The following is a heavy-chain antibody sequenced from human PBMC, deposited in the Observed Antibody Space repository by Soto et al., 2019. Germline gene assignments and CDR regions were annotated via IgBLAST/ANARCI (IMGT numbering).Heavy chain of an antibody. CDR3: ARRDSPGSFDS. CDR2: IKPTNGQR. D-gene: IGHD3-10*01. CDR1: GYNFNHYY. V-gene: IGHV1-2*02. Sequence: QVLLVQSGAEPKKPGASATVSCKATGYNFNHYYIPWVRLAPGQGLELMGWIKPTNGQRSLLKKFQGRVTQTRDTSSSTVFMEMSSVTSDDRALYYCARRDSPGSFDSLGQGTLVCVSS. J-gene: IGHJ4*02.